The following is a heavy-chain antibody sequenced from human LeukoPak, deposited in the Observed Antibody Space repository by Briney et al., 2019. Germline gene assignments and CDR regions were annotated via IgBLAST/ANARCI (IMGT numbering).Heavy chain of an antibody. V-gene: IGHV3-30-3*01. CDR3: ARGGSYYLMDV. CDR1: GFTFSSYA. J-gene: IGHJ6*02. CDR2: ISYDGSNK. D-gene: IGHD1-26*01. Sequence: PGGPLRLSCAASGFTFSSYAMHWVRQAPGKGLEWVAVISYDGSNKYYADSVKGRFTISRDNSKNTLYLQMNSLRAEDTAVYYCARGGSYYLMDVWGQGTTVTVSS.